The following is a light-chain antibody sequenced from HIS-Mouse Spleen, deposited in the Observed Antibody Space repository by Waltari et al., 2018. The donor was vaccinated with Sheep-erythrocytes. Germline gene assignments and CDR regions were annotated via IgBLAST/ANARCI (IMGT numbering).Light chain of an antibody. CDR1: SSDVGGYNY. CDR3: CSYAGSYNHG. Sequence: QSALTQPRSVSGSPGQSVTISCTGTSSDVGGYNYVSWYQQHPGKAPKLMIYDVSKRSPGVPDRFTGSKSGNTASLTISGLQAEDEADYYCCSYAGSYNHGFATGTKVTVL. V-gene: IGLV2-11*01. J-gene: IGLJ1*01. CDR2: DVS.